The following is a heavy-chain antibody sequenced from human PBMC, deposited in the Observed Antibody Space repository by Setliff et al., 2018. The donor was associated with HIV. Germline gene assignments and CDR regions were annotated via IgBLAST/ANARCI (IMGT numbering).Heavy chain of an antibody. CDR2: IYYSGST. CDR1: GGSTTSGGYY. D-gene: IGHD3-3*01. V-gene: IGHV4-31*03. CDR3: AGFSYNFWVYRFDH. Sequence: LSLTCSVSGGSTTSGGYYWSWIRQHPGKGLEYIGYIYYSGSTYYNPSLKRRVTMSIDTSTQQFFLNVTSVTAADTAVYYCAGFSYNFWVYRFDHWGQGALVTVSS. J-gene: IGHJ4*02.